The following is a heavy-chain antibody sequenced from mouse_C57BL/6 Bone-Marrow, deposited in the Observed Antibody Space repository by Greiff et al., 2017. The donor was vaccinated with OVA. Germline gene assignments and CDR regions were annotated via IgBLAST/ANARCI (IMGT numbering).Heavy chain of an antibody. CDR1: GFNIKDDY. Sequence: EVQLQQSGAELVRPGASVKLSCTASGFNIKDDYMHWVKQRPEQGLEWIGWIDPENGDTEYASKFQGKATITADTSSNKAYLQLSSLTSEDTAVYYGTTISYVSSPYAMAYWGQGPSVTVSS. J-gene: IGHJ4*01. CDR3: TTISYVSSPYAMAY. V-gene: IGHV14-4*01. CDR2: IDPENGDT. D-gene: IGHD1-1*01.